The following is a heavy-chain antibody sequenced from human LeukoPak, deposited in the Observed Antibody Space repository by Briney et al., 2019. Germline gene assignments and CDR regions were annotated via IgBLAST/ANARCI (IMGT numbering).Heavy chain of an antibody. CDR2: INGDGTDT. Sequence: QPGGSLRLSCAASGFTFSSYWMHWVRQTPGEGLVWVSCINGDGTDTYYADSVKGRFTISRDNAKNTLFLQMNTLRAEDTALYYCAREIGEADTGGFQHWGQGTLVTVSS. J-gene: IGHJ1*01. CDR1: GFTFSSYW. V-gene: IGHV3-74*01. CDR3: AREIGEADTGGFQH. D-gene: IGHD2-15*01.